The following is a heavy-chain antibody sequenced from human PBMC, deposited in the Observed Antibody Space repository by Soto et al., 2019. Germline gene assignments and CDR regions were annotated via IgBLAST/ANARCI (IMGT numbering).Heavy chain of an antibody. Sequence: EASVKVSCKTSGYIFTSYGISWVRQAPGQGLEWMGWITTDKGKTTYAQKFQGRVTMTTDTSTSTAYMEMRSLRSDDTAVYYCAKSPGMYYYDSSGYYHYDYWGQGTLVTVSS. CDR2: ITTDKGKT. D-gene: IGHD3-22*01. CDR1: GYIFTSYG. V-gene: IGHV1-18*01. CDR3: AKSPGMYYYDSSGYYHYDY. J-gene: IGHJ4*02.